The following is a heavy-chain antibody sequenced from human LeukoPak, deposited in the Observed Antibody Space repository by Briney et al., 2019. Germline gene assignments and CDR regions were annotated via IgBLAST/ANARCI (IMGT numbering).Heavy chain of an antibody. CDR2: INPSDSGT. V-gene: IGHV1-46*01. CDR1: GYTFTSYY. J-gene: IGHJ4*02. D-gene: IGHD2-2*01. CDR3: ARGRGTYCSSTSCYHGFDY. Sequence: ASVKVSCTASGYTFTSYYMHWVRQAPGQGLEWMGKINPSDSGTSYAQKFQGRVTMTRDTSTNTVYMELSSLRSEDTAVYYCARGRGTYCSSTSCYHGFDYWGQGTLVTVSS.